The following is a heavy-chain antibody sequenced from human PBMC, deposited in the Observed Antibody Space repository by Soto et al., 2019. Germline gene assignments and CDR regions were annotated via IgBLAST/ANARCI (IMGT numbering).Heavy chain of an antibody. CDR1: GGTFSSYT. V-gene: IGHV1-69*02. CDR2: IIPILGIA. Sequence: ASVKVSCKASGGTFSSYTISWVRQAPGQGLEWMGRIIPILGIANYAQKFQGRVTITADKSTSTAYMELSSLGSEDTAVYYCARLGFGELLYAFDIWGQGTMVTVSS. J-gene: IGHJ3*02. D-gene: IGHD3-10*01. CDR3: ARLGFGELLYAFDI.